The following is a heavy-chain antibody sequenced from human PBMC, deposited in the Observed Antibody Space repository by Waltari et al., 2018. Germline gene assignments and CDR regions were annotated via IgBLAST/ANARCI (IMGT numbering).Heavy chain of an antibody. Sequence: QLQLQESGPGLVKPSETLSLTCTVSGGSISSSSYYWGWIRQPPGKGLEWIGSIYYSGSTYYNPSLKSRVTISVDTAKNQCSLKLSAVTAADTAVYYCARTTRVVYRIDPWGQGTLVTVSS. V-gene: IGHV4-39*07. CDR1: GGSISSSSYY. CDR3: ARTTRVVYRIDP. CDR2: IYYSGST. J-gene: IGHJ5*02. D-gene: IGHD2-8*02.